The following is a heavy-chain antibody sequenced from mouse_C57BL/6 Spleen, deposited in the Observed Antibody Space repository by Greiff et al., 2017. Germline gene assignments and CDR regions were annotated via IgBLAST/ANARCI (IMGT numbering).Heavy chain of an antibody. V-gene: IGHV1-81*01. D-gene: IGHD1-1*01. CDR2: IYPRSGNT. J-gene: IGHJ2*01. Sequence: VQLQESGAELARPGASVKLSCKASGYTFTSYGISWVKQRTGQGLEWIGEIYPRSGNTYYNEKFKGKATLTADKSSSTAYMELRSLTSEDSAVYFCARAGLDYYGSRNYFDDWGQGTTLTVSS. CDR3: ARAGLDYYGSRNYFDD. CDR1: GYTFTSYG.